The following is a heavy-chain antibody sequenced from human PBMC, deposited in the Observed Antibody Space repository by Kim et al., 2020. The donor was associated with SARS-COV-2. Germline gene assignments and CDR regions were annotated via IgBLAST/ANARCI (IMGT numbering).Heavy chain of an antibody. CDR3: ARVYSGYDWGGVLPY. CDR1: GYTFTSYA. J-gene: IGHJ4*02. CDR2: INAGNGNT. D-gene: IGHD5-12*01. Sequence: ASVKVSCKASGYTFTSYAMHWVRQAPGQRLEWMGWINAGNGNTKYSQKFQGRVTITRDTSASTAYMELSSLRSEDTAVYYCARVYSGYDWGGVLPYWGQGTLVTVSS. V-gene: IGHV1-3*01.